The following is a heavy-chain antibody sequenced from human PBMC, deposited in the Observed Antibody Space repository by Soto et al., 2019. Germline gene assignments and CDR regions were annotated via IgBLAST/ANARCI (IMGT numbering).Heavy chain of an antibody. CDR3: ARHQGYYYDSSGYYSPDFDY. Sequence: PGGSLRLSCAASGFTFANHWMHWVRQAPGKGLEWVSRMNSDGSTTDYADSVKGRFTVSRDNAKNTLYLQMNSLRAEDTAVYYCARHQGYYYDSSGYYSPDFDYWGQGILVTVSS. CDR1: GFTFANHW. CDR2: MNSDGSTT. V-gene: IGHV3-74*01. J-gene: IGHJ4*02. D-gene: IGHD3-22*01.